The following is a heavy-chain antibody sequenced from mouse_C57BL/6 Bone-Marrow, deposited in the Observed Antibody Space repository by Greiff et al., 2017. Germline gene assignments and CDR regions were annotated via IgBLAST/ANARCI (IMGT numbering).Heavy chain of an antibody. V-gene: IGHV5-6*01. D-gene: IGHD1-1*01. CDR1: GFTFSSYC. CDR3: ARQVITTLVAEAG. Sequence: EVQLLESGADLVKPGGSLKLSCAASGFTFSSYCMSWVRQTPDKRLEWVATISTDGSYTYYPDSLKGRFTISRDNDKNTLYLQMSSLTSEDTAVYYCARQVITTLVAEAGWGQGTPGTVSA. J-gene: IGHJ3*01. CDR2: ISTDGSYT.